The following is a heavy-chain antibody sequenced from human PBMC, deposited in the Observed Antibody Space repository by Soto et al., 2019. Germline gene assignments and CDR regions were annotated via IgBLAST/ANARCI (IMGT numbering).Heavy chain of an antibody. J-gene: IGHJ6*02. CDR2: INHSGST. V-gene: IGHV4-34*01. CDR3: ARSDKVGYYGMDV. Sequence: PSETLSVTGAVYGGTFSGWYWSWIRQPPGKGLEWIGEINHSGSTNYNPSLKSRVTISVDTSKKQFSLKMRSVTAADTAVYYCARSDKVGYYGMDVWGQGTTVT. D-gene: IGHD3-9*01. CDR1: GGTFSGWY.